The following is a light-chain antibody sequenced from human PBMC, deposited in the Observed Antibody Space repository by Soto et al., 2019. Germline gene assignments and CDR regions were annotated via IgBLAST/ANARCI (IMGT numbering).Light chain of an antibody. CDR3: KHYNTWPG. Sequence: EIGMTQSPATLSVSPGERATLSCRASQNIRTNLAWYQQKPGQAPRLLIYGASTRATGIPVRFSGSGSGTEFTLTINSLQSEDFAVYYCKHYNTWPGFGQGTKLEIK. CDR1: QNIRTN. V-gene: IGKV3-15*01. CDR2: GAS. J-gene: IGKJ2*01.